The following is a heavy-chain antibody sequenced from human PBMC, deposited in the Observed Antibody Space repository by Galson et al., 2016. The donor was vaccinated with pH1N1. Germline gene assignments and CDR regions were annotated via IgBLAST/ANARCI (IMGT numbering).Heavy chain of an antibody. CDR1: GFTLSNYG. V-gene: IGHV3-30*02. CDR2: IRYDGSNK. Sequence: SLRLSCAASGFTLSNYGMHWVRQASGKGLEWVAFIRYDGSNKYYADSVKGRSTISRDNSKNTVFLQMNSLRTEDTAVYYCASDYDFWSAYYNTIDYWGQGTLVTVSS. J-gene: IGHJ4*02. CDR3: ASDYDFWSAYYNTIDY. D-gene: IGHD3-3*01.